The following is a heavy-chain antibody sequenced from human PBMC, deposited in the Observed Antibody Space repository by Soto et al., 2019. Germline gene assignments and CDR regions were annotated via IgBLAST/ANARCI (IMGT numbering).Heavy chain of an antibody. CDR3: LRGLDDILAGSGCYFDC. Sequence: GGSLRLSCSASGFTFSRYNLHWVRQAPGKGLEWVSAISSSRGYTYYADSVKGRFTISIDNSKNTLYLQMSSLRAEDTAGDYCLRGLDDILAGSGCYFDCWGQGT. CDR1: GFTFSRYN. D-gene: IGHD3-9*01. J-gene: IGHJ4*02. V-gene: IGHV3-64D*09. CDR2: ISSSRGYT.